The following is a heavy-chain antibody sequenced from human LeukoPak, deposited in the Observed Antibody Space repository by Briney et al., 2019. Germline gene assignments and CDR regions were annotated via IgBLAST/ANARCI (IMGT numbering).Heavy chain of an antibody. D-gene: IGHD5-24*01. Sequence: GGSLRLSCAASGFTFSHYGMHWVRQAPGKGLEWVSYISLSSSSIYYADSLKGRFTISRDNAKNSLYLQMNRLRAEDTAVYYCARVRGGYKLPKLFSYYYMDVWGKGTTVTISS. V-gene: IGHV3-48*01. J-gene: IGHJ6*03. CDR2: ISLSSSSI. CDR3: ARVRGGYKLPKLFSYYYMDV. CDR1: GFTFSHYG.